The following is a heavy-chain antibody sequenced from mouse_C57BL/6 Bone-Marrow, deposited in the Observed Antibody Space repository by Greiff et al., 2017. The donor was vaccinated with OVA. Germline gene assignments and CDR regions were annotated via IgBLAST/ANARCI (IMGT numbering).Heavy chain of an antibody. D-gene: IGHD3-3*01. J-gene: IGHJ4*01. V-gene: IGHV5-9-1*02. Sequence: EVMLVESGEGLVKPGGSLKLSCAASGFTFSSYAMSWVRQTPEKRLEWVAYISSGGDYIYYADTVKGRFTISRDNARNTLYLQMSSLKSEDTAMYYCTRDCRDHYAMDYWGQGTSVTVSS. CDR2: ISSGGDYI. CDR3: TRDCRDHYAMDY. CDR1: GFTFSSYA.